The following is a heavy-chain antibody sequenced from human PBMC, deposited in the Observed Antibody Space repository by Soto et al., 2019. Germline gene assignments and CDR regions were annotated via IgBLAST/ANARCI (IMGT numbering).Heavy chain of an antibody. CDR1: GFTFSSYS. Sequence: GGSLRLSCAASGFTFSSYSMNWVRQAPGKGLEWVSYISSSSSTIYYADSVKGRFTISRDNAKNSLYLQMNSLRAEDTAVYYCARGRIAAADRFVPWGQGTLVTVSS. V-gene: IGHV3-48*01. CDR2: ISSSSSTI. J-gene: IGHJ5*02. D-gene: IGHD6-13*01. CDR3: ARGRIAAADRFVP.